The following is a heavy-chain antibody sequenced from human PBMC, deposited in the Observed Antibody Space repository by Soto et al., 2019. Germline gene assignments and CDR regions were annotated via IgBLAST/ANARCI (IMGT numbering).Heavy chain of an antibody. J-gene: IGHJ5*02. D-gene: IGHD5-12*01. CDR2: ISAYNGNT. V-gene: IGHV1-18*01. CDR1: GYTFTSYG. CDR3: AREAITGWFDP. Sequence: QVKRVQSGAEVKKPGASVKVSCKASGYTFTSYGISWVRQAPGQGVEWMGWISAYNGNTNYAQKLKGRVTMNTDTSTGTAHMERRSLRSDDTAVSYCAREAITGWFDPWGQATLVTVS.